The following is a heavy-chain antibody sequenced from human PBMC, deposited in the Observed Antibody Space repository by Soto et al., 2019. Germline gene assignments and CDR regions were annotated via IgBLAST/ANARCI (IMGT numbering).Heavy chain of an antibody. CDR2: ISSSGRLT. D-gene: IGHD2-21*02. V-gene: IGHV3-11*06. CDR3: ARVRYGDHAVDF. CDR1: GFTFSDYY. Sequence: QVQLVESGGGLVKPGWSLRLSCAVSGFTFSDYYMTWIRQAPGKGLEWVSCISSSGRLTNYADTVKGRFTISRDNSKKSLYLHMHSLKAEDTAVYYCARVRYGDHAVDFWGQGTLVKVSS. J-gene: IGHJ4*02.